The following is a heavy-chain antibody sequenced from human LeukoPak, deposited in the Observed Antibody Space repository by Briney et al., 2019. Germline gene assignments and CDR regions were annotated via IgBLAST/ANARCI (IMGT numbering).Heavy chain of an antibody. CDR2: IIGRGGST. CDR3: AKAPDIVLMVYATD. CDR1: GFTFSSYA. Sequence: GGSLRLSCAASGFTFSSYAMSWVRQAPGKGLEWVSAIIGRGGSTYYADSVKGRFTISRDNSKNTLYLQMNSLRAEDTAVYYCAKAPDIVLMVYATDWGQGTLVTVSS. V-gene: IGHV3-23*01. J-gene: IGHJ4*02. D-gene: IGHD2-8*01.